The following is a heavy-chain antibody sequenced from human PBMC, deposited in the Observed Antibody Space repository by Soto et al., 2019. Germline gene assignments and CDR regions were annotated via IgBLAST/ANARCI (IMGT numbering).Heavy chain of an antibody. CDR1: GFSLSTSGVG. CDR2: IYWDDDK. Sequence: TLVNPAQTLTLTCTFSGFSLSTSGVGVGWIRQPPGKALEWLALIYWDDDKRYSPSLTSRLTITKDTSKNQVVLTMTNMDPVDTATYYCAHVLVVVANYGMDVWGQGTTVTVSS. J-gene: IGHJ6*02. D-gene: IGHD2-15*01. V-gene: IGHV2-5*02. CDR3: AHVLVVVANYGMDV.